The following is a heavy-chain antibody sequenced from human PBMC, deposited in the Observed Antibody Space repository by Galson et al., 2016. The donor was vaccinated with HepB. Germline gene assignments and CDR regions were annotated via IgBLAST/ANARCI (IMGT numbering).Heavy chain of an antibody. CDR2: ISYDGHIK. J-gene: IGHJ4*02. D-gene: IGHD4-11*01. CDR3: AREGPRGMTTGDY. V-gene: IGHV3-30*07. CDR1: GFTLSTYA. Sequence: SLRLSCAASGFTLSTYAMSWVRQAPGKGLEWVAVISYDGHIKHYADSVKGRFTISRENSKNTVYLQINSLRAEDTAVYYCAREGPRGMTTGDYWGQGTLVIVSS.